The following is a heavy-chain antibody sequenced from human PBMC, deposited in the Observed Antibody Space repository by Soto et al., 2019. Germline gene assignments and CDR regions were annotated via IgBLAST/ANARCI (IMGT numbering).Heavy chain of an antibody. V-gene: IGHV1-46*03. J-gene: IGHJ3*02. D-gene: IGHD6-19*01. CDR3: GRVGSSGWYDAFDI. CDR2: MHPSGGST. CDR1: GYTFTNYY. Sequence: QVQLVQSGAEVKKPGASVKVSCKASGYTFTNYYLHWERQVPGQGLEWMGVMHPSGGSTTLALKFQGRVTMTSDPSTSKVSMGLSSLRSEDTAVYYCGRVGSSGWYDAFDIWGQGTMVTVSS.